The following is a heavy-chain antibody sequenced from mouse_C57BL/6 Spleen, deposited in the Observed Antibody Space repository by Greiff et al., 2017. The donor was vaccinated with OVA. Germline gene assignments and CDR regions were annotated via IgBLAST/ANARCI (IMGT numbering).Heavy chain of an antibody. Sequence: VQLQQSGAELVKPGASVKLSCKASGYTFTSYWMQWVKQRPGQGLEWIGEIDPSDSYTNYNQKFKGKATLTVDTSSSTAYMQLSSLTSEDSAVYYCANIYYGNSFAYWDQGTLVTVSA. CDR3: ANIYYGNSFAY. CDR2: IDPSDSYT. CDR1: GYTFTSYW. J-gene: IGHJ3*01. D-gene: IGHD2-1*01. V-gene: IGHV1-50*01.